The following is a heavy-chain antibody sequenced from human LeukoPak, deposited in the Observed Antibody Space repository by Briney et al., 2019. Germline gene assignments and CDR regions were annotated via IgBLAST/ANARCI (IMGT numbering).Heavy chain of an antibody. CDR3: ATDGMVRGPDAWFDS. Sequence: SETLSLTCAVYGGSFSGYYWSWIRQPPGKGLEWIGEINHSGSTNYNPSLKSRVTMSVDTSKNQFSLKLSSVTAADTAVYYCATDGMVRGPDAWFDSWGQGTLVTVSS. J-gene: IGHJ5*01. V-gene: IGHV4-34*01. CDR1: GGSFSGYY. D-gene: IGHD3-10*01. CDR2: INHSGST.